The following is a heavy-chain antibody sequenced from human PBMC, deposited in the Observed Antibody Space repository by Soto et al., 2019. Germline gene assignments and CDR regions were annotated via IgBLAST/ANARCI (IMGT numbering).Heavy chain of an antibody. CDR3: AKDVYCSGGSCYGGNWLDP. Sequence: PGGSLRLSWAVSGVTFSSSAMSWLRQDPGKGLAWVSGISASGGSTYYAASVKGRFTISRDNSNNTLHLQMNSLRAEDTAVYYCAKDVYCSGGSCYGGNWLDPWGQGTLVTVSS. CDR2: ISASGGST. J-gene: IGHJ5*02. CDR1: GVTFSSSA. D-gene: IGHD2-15*01. V-gene: IGHV3-23*01.